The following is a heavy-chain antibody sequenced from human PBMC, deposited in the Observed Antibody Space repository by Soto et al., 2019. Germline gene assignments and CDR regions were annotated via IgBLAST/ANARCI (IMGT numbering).Heavy chain of an antibody. D-gene: IGHD6-19*01. V-gene: IGHV1-8*01. CDR2: MNPNTGNS. Sequence: QVQLVQSGAEVKKPGASVKVSCEASGYTVTSYDLYWVRQATGQGLEWMGWMNPNTGNSGYAQKFQGRVTMTSNTSITTANMELSSLRSEDTAVYYCARRADTNGWNGFGADKYYFDFWGQGTLVTVSS. CDR1: GYTVTSYD. CDR3: ARRADTNGWNGFGADKYYFDF. J-gene: IGHJ4*02.